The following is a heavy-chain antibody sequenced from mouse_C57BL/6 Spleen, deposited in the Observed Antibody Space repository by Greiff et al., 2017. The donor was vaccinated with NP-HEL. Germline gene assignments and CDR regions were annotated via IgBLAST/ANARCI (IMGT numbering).Heavy chain of an antibody. D-gene: IGHD1-1*01. Sequence: EVKLMESGGGLVQPKGSLKLSCAASGFSFNTYAMNWVRQAPGKGLEWVARIRSKSNNYATYYADSVKDRFTISRDDSESMLYLQMNNLKTEDTAMYYCVTGSSYDYYAMDYWGQGTSVTVSS. CDR3: VTGSSYDYYAMDY. CDR1: GFSFNTYA. J-gene: IGHJ4*01. V-gene: IGHV10-1*01. CDR2: IRSKSNNYAT.